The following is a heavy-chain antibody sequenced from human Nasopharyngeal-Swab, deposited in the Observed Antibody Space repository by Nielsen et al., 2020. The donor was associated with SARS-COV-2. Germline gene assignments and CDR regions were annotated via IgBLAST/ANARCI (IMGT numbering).Heavy chain of an antibody. CDR2: ISGSGGST. CDR3: AKDLRVTTSAFDI. CDR1: GFTFSSYA. V-gene: IGHV3-23*01. Sequence: GGSLRLSCAASGFTFSSYAMSWIRQAPGKGLEWVSAISGSGGSTYYADSVKGRFTISRDNSKNTLYLQMNSLRAEDTAVYYCAKDLRVTTSAFDIWGQGTMATVSS. D-gene: IGHD4-17*01. J-gene: IGHJ3*02.